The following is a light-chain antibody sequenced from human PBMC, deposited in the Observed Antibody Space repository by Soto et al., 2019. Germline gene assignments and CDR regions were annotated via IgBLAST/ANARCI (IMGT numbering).Light chain of an antibody. J-gene: IGLJ1*01. CDR1: SSDVGGYNY. V-gene: IGLV2-14*01. Sequence: QSALTQPASVSGSPGQSITISCTGTSSDVGGYNYVSWYQQHPGKAPKHMIYDVSNRPSGVSNRFSGSKSGNTASLTISGLQAEDEADYYCSSYTSSSTLHYVFGTGTKLTVL. CDR3: SSYTSSSTLHYV. CDR2: DVS.